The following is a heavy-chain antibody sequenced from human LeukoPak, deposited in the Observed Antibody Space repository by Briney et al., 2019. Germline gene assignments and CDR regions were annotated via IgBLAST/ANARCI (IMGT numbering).Heavy chain of an antibody. CDR3: ARAYLDYYGSGSYFDY. J-gene: IGHJ4*02. D-gene: IGHD3-10*01. CDR2: INHSGST. CDR1: GGSFSGYY. Sequence: SETLSLNCAVYGGSFSGYYWSWIRQPPGKGLEWIGEINHSGSTNYNPSLKSRVTISVDTSKNQFSLKLSSVTAADTAVYYCARAYLDYYGSGSYFDYWGQGTLVTVSS. V-gene: IGHV4-34*01.